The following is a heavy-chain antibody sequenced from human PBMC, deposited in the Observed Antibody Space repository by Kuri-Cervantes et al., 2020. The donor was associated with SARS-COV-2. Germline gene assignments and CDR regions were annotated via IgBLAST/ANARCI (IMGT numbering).Heavy chain of an antibody. J-gene: IGHJ3*01. Sequence: SETLSLTCTVSGGSISSSSYYWGWIRQSPGKGLEWIGEINHRGDINHNPSLKSRVTLSVDTSKNQFSLKVRSVTAADTAVYYCARGPNYDILTGSPGFDAFDVWGQGTMVTVSS. CDR1: GGSISSSSYY. CDR3: ARGPNYDILTGSPGFDAFDV. V-gene: IGHV4-39*07. D-gene: IGHD3-9*01. CDR2: INHRGDI.